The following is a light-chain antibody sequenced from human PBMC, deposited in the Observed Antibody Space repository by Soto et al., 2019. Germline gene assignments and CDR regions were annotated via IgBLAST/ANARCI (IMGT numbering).Light chain of an antibody. CDR2: DAS. CDR1: QVITKA. J-gene: IGKJ2*01. CDR3: QQYANYPYT. V-gene: IGKV1-16*02. Sequence: DIPMTQSPSSLSASVGDRVTITCRASQVITKALGWFQQKPGKAPKSLIYDASSLQSGVPSKFSGSGSGTDFTLTISSLQPEDFATYYCQQYANYPYTFGQGTRLEIK.